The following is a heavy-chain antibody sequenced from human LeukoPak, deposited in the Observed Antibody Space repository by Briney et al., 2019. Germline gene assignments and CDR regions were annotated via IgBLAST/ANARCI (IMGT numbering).Heavy chain of an antibody. D-gene: IGHD2-2*03. Sequence: PGGSLRLSCAASGFTFSSYAMHWVRQAPGKGLEWVAVISCDGSNKYYADSVKGRFTISRDNSKNTLYLQMNSLRAEDTAVYYCARDGYCSSTSCSYRNWFDPWGQGTLVTVSS. CDR2: ISCDGSNK. CDR1: GFTFSSYA. CDR3: ARDGYCSSTSCSYRNWFDP. J-gene: IGHJ5*02. V-gene: IGHV3-30-3*01.